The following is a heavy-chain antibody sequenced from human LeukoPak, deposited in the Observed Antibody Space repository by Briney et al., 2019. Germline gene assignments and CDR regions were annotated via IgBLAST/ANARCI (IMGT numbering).Heavy chain of an antibody. CDR1: GFTFNNYG. CDR2: ISSSSRTI. J-gene: IGHJ4*02. D-gene: IGHD6-19*01. Sequence: GGSLRLSCAASGFTFNNYGMNWVRQAPGKGLEWLSYISSSSRTISYADSVKGRIAISRDNAKNSLYLQMNSLRPEDTAVYYCARDWGESSGWLGWYFDYWGQGTLVTVSS. CDR3: ARDWGESSGWLGWYFDY. V-gene: IGHV3-48*01.